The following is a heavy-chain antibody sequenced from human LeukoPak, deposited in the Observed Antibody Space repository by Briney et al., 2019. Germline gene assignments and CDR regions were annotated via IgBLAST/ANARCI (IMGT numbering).Heavy chain of an antibody. CDR2: ISSSGSTI. J-gene: IGHJ3*02. CDR1: GFTFSSYE. CDR3: AKEGSGSYQDDAFDI. D-gene: IGHD1-26*01. V-gene: IGHV3-48*03. Sequence: GGSLRLSCAASGFTFSSYEMNWVRQAPGKGLEWVSYISSSGSTIYYADSVKGRFTISRDNAKNSLYLQMNSLRAEDTAVYYCAKEGSGSYQDDAFDIWGQGTMVTVSS.